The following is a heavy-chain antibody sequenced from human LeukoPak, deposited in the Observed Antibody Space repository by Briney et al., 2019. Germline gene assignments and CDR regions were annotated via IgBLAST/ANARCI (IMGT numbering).Heavy chain of an antibody. J-gene: IGHJ4*02. CDR1: GFTFSIYA. V-gene: IGHV3-23*01. D-gene: IGHD3-3*01. Sequence: GGSLRLSCAASGFTFSIYAMSWVRQAPGEGLEWVSAISGSGGSTYYADSVRGRCTISRDNSKNTLYLQMNSLRAEDTAVYYCAKGKYYDFWRGYSVADYWGQGTLVSVSS. CDR3: AKGKYYDFWRGYSVADY. CDR2: ISGSGGST.